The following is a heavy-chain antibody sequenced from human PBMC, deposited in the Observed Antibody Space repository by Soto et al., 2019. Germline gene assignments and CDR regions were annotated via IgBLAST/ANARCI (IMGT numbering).Heavy chain of an antibody. D-gene: IGHD3-10*01. Sequence: ASVKVSCKASGYTFTSYAMHWVRQAPGQRLEWMGWINAGNGNTKYSQKFQGRVTMTRDTSTSTVYMELSSLRSEDTAVYYCARDMSYYYGSGSSDAFDIWGQGTMVTVSS. J-gene: IGHJ3*02. CDR3: ARDMSYYYGSGSSDAFDI. V-gene: IGHV1-3*01. CDR2: INAGNGNT. CDR1: GYTFTSYA.